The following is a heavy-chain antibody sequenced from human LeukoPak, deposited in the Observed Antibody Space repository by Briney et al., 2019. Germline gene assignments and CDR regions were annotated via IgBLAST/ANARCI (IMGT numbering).Heavy chain of an antibody. CDR1: GGSFSGYY. D-gene: IGHD3-22*01. Sequence: SETLSLTCAVYGGSFSGYYWSWIRQPPGKGLEWIGEINHSGSTNYDPSLKSRVTISVDTSKNQFSLKLSSVTAADTAVYYCARAGGAYYDSSGYYCDYWGQGTLVTVSS. J-gene: IGHJ4*02. CDR3: ARAGGAYYDSSGYYCDY. V-gene: IGHV4-34*01. CDR2: INHSGST.